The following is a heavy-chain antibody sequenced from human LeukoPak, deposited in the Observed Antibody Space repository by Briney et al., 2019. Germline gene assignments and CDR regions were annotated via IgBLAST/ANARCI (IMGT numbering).Heavy chain of an antibody. CDR1: GGTFSRYA. CDR2: IIPIFGIA. CDR3: ARDGGSSYYYYGMDA. Sequence: ASVKVSCKASGGTFSRYAISWVRQAPGQGLEWMGRIIPIFGIANYAQKFQGRVTITADKSTSTAYMELSSLRSEDTAVYYCARDGGSSYYYYGMDAWGQGTTVTVSS. J-gene: IGHJ6*02. D-gene: IGHD6-6*01. V-gene: IGHV1-69*04.